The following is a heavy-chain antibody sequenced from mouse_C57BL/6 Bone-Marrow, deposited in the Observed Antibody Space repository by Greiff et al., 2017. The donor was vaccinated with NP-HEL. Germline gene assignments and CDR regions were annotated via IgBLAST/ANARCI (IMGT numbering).Heavy chain of an antibody. D-gene: IGHD1-1*01. Sequence: EVKLMESGAELVRPGASVKLSCTASGFNIKDDYMHWVKQRPEQGLEWIGWIDPENGDTEYASKFQGKATITADTSSNTAYLQLSSLTSEDTAVYYCTLITGFAYWRQGTLVTVSA. J-gene: IGHJ3*01. CDR1: GFNIKDDY. V-gene: IGHV14-4*01. CDR2: IDPENGDT. CDR3: TLITGFAY.